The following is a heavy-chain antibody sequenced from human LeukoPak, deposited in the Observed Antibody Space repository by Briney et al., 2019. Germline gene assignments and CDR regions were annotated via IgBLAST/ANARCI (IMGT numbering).Heavy chain of an antibody. CDR3: AWDNTAMYSCWFDP. V-gene: IGHV1-69*13. Sequence: SVKVSCKASGGTFSSYAISWVRRAPGQGLEWMGGIFHIYGTANYAQKFQGRVTITADESTSTAYVELSSLRSEDTAVYYCAWDNTAMYSCWFDPWGQGTLVTVSS. CDR2: IFHIYGTA. CDR1: GGTFSSYA. J-gene: IGHJ5*02. D-gene: IGHD5-18*01.